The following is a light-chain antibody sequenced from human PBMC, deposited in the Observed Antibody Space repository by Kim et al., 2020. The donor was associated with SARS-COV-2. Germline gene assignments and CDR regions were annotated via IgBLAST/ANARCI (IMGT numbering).Light chain of an antibody. CDR1: QGISND. Sequence: IQMTQSPSSLSASVGDRVTITCRASQGISNDLGWYQQKPGRAPNLLIYATSTLQTGVPSRFSGSGSGTDFTLTISSLQPEDVATYYCLQDYDYPITFGGGTKVDIK. CDR2: ATS. J-gene: IGKJ4*02. CDR3: LQDYDYPIT. V-gene: IGKV1-6*01.